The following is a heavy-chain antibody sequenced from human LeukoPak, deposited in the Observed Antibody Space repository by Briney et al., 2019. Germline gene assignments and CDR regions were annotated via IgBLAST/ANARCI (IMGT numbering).Heavy chain of an antibody. CDR3: ARHPERYSYFDY. V-gene: IGHV4-59*08. CDR2: IYNSGRT. D-gene: IGHD5-18*01. J-gene: IGHJ4*02. CDR1: GGSISNYY. Sequence: SETLSLTCTVSGGSISNYYWSWIRQPPGKGLEWIGYIYNSGRTNYNPSLKSRVTISVDTSKNQFSLRLSSVTAADTAVYSCARHPERYSYFDYWGQGTLVTVSS.